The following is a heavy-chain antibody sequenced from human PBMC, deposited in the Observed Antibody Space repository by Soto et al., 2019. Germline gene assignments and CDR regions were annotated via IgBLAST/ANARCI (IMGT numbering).Heavy chain of an antibody. V-gene: IGHV3-23*01. Sequence: EVQLLESGGGLVQPGGSLRLSCAASGFTFNNNVMNWVRQAPGKGLEWVSGISDNGGSTYYEDSVKGRCTISRDNSKNTLYLQMNSLRADDTAVYYCAKEVYGAARGAMDVWGQGTTATVSS. D-gene: IGHD3-10*01. J-gene: IGHJ6*02. CDR2: ISDNGGST. CDR1: GFTFNNNV. CDR3: AKEVYGAARGAMDV.